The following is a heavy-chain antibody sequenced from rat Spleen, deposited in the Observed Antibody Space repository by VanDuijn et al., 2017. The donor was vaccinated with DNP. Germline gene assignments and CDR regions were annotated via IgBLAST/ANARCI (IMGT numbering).Heavy chain of an antibody. D-gene: IGHD4-3*01. Sequence: EVQLVESGGDLVQPGRSLKLSCVASGFTFNNYWMTWIRQVPGKGLEWFASITSSGSDTYYPDSVKGPFTISRENARNTLYLQMNSLRSEDMATYYCARWNSGHFDYWGQGVMVPVSS. CDR2: ITSSGSDT. CDR1: GFTFNNYW. J-gene: IGHJ2*01. CDR3: ARWNSGHFDY. V-gene: IGHV5-31*01.